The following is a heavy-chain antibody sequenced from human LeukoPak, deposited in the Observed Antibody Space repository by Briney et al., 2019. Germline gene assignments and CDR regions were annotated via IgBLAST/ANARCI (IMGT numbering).Heavy chain of an antibody. D-gene: IGHD6-13*01. Sequence: PSETLSLTCTVSRGSISNYYWSWIRQPPGKGLEWIGYIYHNGNTNYNPSLRSRVTISVDTSKNQFSLKLNSVTAADTAVYYCAAARGAASTPFDYWGQGTLVTVSS. V-gene: IGHV4-59*01. CDR1: RGSISNYY. J-gene: IGHJ4*02. CDR2: IYHNGNT. CDR3: AAARGAASTPFDY.